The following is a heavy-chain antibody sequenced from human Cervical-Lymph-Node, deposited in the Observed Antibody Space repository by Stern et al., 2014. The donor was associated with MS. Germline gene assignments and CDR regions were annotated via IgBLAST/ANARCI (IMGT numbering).Heavy chain of an antibody. CDR1: GFTFSSYG. V-gene: IGHV3-30*18. CDR3: AKLGYCSGGSCYEDFDY. Sequence: MQLVEYGGGVVQPGRSLRLSCAASGFTFSSYGMHWVRQAPGKGLEWVAVISYDGSNKYYADSLKGRFTISRDNSTKTLYMQMNSLRAEDTAVYYCAKLGYCSGGSCYEDFDYWGQGTLVTVSS. CDR2: ISYDGSNK. D-gene: IGHD2-15*01. J-gene: IGHJ4*02.